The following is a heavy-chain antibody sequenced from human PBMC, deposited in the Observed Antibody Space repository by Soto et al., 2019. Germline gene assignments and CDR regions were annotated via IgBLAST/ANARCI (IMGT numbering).Heavy chain of an antibody. Sequence: EVQLLESGGGLVQPGGSLRPSCAASGFTFNSYAMNWVRQAPGKGLEWVSVISGSGGSTYYADSVKGRFTISRDNSKNTLYLQMNSLRAEDTAVYYCAKRTVGWYFDLWGRGTLVTVSS. V-gene: IGHV3-23*01. J-gene: IGHJ2*01. D-gene: IGHD4-17*01. CDR2: ISGSGGST. CDR1: GFTFNSYA. CDR3: AKRTVGWYFDL.